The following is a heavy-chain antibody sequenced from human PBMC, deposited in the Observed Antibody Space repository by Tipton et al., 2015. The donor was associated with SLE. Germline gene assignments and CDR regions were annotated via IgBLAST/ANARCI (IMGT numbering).Heavy chain of an antibody. CDR1: GYSISSGYY. V-gene: IGHV4-38-2*02. J-gene: IGHJ4*02. CDR2: IYQSGST. CDR3: ARSPGDFWSGLGY. Sequence: TLSLTCTVSGYSISSGYYWGWIRQPPGGGLEWIVSIYQSGSTYYNPSLKSRTTISIDTSKNQFSLTLTSVTAADTAVYYCARSPGDFWSGLGYWGQGTLVTVSS. D-gene: IGHD3-3*01.